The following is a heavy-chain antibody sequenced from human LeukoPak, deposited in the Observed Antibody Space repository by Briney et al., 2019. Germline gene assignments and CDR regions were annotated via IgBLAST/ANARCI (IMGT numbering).Heavy chain of an antibody. V-gene: IGHV1-69*13. D-gene: IGHD6-6*01. CDR3: ARLWDSSSSLDY. J-gene: IGHJ4*02. CDR2: IIPIFGTA. Sequence: SVKVSCKASGGTFSSYAISWVRQAPGQGLEWMGGIIPIFGTANYAQKFQGRVTITADESTSTAYMELSSLRSEDTAVYYCARLWDSSSSLDYWGQGTLVTVSS. CDR1: GGTFSSYA.